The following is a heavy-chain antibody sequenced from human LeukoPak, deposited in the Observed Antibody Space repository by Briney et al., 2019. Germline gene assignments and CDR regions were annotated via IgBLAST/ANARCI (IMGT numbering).Heavy chain of an antibody. CDR3: ARGAWATRLGS. Sequence: SETLSLTCAVYGESPNSYYWSWVRRPPGEGLEWIGEIYESGTTEYNPSLKSRVTISMVPSKQQFSLSLSSVTAADTAVYYCARGAWATRLGSWGLGTPVIVSS. CDR2: IYESGTT. D-gene: IGHD2-15*01. CDR1: GESPNSYY. V-gene: IGHV4-34*01. J-gene: IGHJ4*02.